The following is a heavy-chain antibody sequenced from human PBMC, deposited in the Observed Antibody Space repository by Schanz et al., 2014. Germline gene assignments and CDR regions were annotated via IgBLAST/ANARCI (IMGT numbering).Heavy chain of an antibody. CDR1: GFTVNTNY. D-gene: IGHD2-21*02. J-gene: IGHJ6*03. CDR3: ARPSDSSWYMDV. CDR2: ISHDGHRD. V-gene: IGHV3-30-3*01. Sequence: VQLVESGGGLIQPGGSLRLSCAVSGFTVNTNYMSWVRQAPGKGLEWVAQISHDGHRDFYADSVKGRFTVSRDNAKNSLYLQMNSLRAEDTAVYYCARPSDSSWYMDVWGKGTTVTVSS.